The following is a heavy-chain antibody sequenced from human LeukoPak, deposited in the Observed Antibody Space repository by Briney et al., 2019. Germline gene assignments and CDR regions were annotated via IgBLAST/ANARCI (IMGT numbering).Heavy chain of an antibody. CDR2: ISGDGGSR. D-gene: IGHD6-19*01. CDR3: AKGADPLTWRMTTVAGTRFDF. V-gene: IGHV3-43*02. Sequence: PGGSLRLSCAVSGFTFDDYAMHWVRQAPGKGLEWVSLISGDGGSRYYAGSVKGRFTVSRDNRKNSLYLQMNRLRTEDTAFYYCAKGADPLTWRMTTVAGTRFDFWGQGTLVTVSS. J-gene: IGHJ4*02. CDR1: GFTFDDYA.